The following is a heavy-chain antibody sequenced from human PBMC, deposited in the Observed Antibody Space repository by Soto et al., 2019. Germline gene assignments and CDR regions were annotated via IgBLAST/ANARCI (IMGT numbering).Heavy chain of an antibody. D-gene: IGHD3-10*01. V-gene: IGHV4-59*01. CDR1: GGSISSYY. J-gene: IGHJ4*02. CDR2: IYYSGST. CDR3: ARFLYGSGNYYFDY. Sequence: PSETLSLTCTVSGGSISSYYWSWIRQPPGKGLEWIGYIYYSGSTNYNPSLKSRVTISVGTSKNQFSLKLSSVTAADTAVYYCARFLYGSGNYYFDYWGQGTLVTVSS.